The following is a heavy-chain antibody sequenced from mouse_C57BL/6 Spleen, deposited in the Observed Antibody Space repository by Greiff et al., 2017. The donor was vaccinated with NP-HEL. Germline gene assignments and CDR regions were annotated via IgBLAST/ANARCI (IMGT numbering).Heavy chain of an antibody. CDR2: IDPSDSYT. Sequence: QVQLQQPGAELVKPGASVKLSCKASGYTFTSYWMQWVKQRPGQGLEWIGEIDPSDSYTNYNQKFKGKATLTVDTSSSTAYMQLSSLTSEDSAVYYCARPHLSLYYFDYWGQGTTLTVSS. D-gene: IGHD1-1*01. CDR3: ARPHLSLYYFDY. CDR1: GYTFTSYW. J-gene: IGHJ2*01. V-gene: IGHV1-50*01.